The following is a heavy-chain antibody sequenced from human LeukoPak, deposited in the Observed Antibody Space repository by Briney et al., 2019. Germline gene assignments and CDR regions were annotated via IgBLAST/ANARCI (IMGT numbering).Heavy chain of an antibody. Sequence: PSETLSLTCAVSGYSISSGYYWGWIRQPPGKGLEGIGYIYYSGSTNYNPSLKSRVTISVDTSKNQFSLKLSSVTAADTAVYYCARSGDLDNDAFDIWGQGTMVTVSS. CDR3: ARSGDLDNDAFDI. CDR1: GYSISSGYY. D-gene: IGHD3-10*01. CDR2: IYYSGST. J-gene: IGHJ3*02. V-gene: IGHV4-61*01.